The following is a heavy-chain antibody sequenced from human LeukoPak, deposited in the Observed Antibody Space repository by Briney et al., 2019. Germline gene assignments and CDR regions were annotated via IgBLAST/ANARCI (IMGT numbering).Heavy chain of an antibody. D-gene: IGHD6-19*01. CDR2: IRDKGHSYTI. CDR1: GFTFIDHY. Sequence: PGGSLRLSCSASGFTFIDHYIDWVRQAPGKGLEWIGRIRDKGHSYTIQYAASVKGRITVSRDDSQNSLYLQMNSLKTEDMAFYYYAARVDGQNSFVYWGQGILVTVSS. J-gene: IGHJ4*02. V-gene: IGHV3-72*01. CDR3: AARVDGQNSFVY.